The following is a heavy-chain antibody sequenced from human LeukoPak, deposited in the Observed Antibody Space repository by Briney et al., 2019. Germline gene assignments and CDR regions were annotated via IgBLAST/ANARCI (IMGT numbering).Heavy chain of an antibody. J-gene: IGHJ5*02. V-gene: IGHV1-69*05. CDR3: ARDSDYYYDCSRYYGPWFDP. Sequence: SVKVSCKASGGTFSSYAISWVRQAPGQGLEWMGGIIPIFGTANYAQKFQGRVTITTDESTSTAYMELSSLRSEDTAVYYCARDSDYYYDCSRYYGPWFDPWSQGTLVTVSP. D-gene: IGHD3-22*01. CDR2: IIPIFGTA. CDR1: GGTFSSYA.